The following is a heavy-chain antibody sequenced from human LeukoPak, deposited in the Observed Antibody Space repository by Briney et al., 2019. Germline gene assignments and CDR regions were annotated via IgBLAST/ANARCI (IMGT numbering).Heavy chain of an antibody. CDR3: ARGPDYAHYSSPWEGAFDI. CDR2: INPNSGGT. CDR1: GYTFTGYY. D-gene: IGHD6-13*01. J-gene: IGHJ3*02. Sequence: ASVKVSCKASGYTFTGYYMHWVRQAPGQGLEWMGWINPNSGGTNYAQKFQGRVTMTRDTSTSTVYMELSSLRSEDTAVYYCARGPDYAHYSSPWEGAFDIWGQGTMVTVSS. V-gene: IGHV1-2*02.